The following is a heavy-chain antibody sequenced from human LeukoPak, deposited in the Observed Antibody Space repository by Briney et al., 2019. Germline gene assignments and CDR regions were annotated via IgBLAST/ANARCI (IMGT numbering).Heavy chain of an antibody. D-gene: IGHD2-2*01. CDR3: ARVGGVVPAAVLNYYYYGMDV. J-gene: IGHJ6*02. CDR2: IIPIFGTA. V-gene: IGHV1-69*13. CDR1: GATFSSYA. Sequence: SVKVSCKASGATFSSYAISWGRQAPGQGLEWMGGIIPIFGTANYAQKFQGRVTITADESTSTAYMELSSLRSEDTAVCYCARVGGVVPAAVLNYYYYGMDVWGRGTTVTVSS.